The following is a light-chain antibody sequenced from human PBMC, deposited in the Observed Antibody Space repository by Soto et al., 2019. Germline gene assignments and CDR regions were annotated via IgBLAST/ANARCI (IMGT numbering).Light chain of an antibody. Sequence: DIQMTQSPSSLSASVGDRVTITCRASQSISYYLNWYQQKPGKAPKLLIYAASSLQSGVPSRFSGSGSGTDFTLTISSLQPEDFATYYCQQSYSTSPLTCGGGTKVEI. CDR3: QQSYSTSPLT. CDR1: QSISYY. V-gene: IGKV1-39*01. CDR2: AAS. J-gene: IGKJ4*01.